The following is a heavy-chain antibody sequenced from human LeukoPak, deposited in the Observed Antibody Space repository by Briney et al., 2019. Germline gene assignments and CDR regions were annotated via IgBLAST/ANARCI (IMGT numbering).Heavy chain of an antibody. Sequence: SETLSLTCTVSGGSVNGYYWNWIRQAPGKGLQWIGFIHYSGLTVYSPSLQSRVSMSVDTSRNQFSLDLSSVTAADTALYYCARDPPEDEWNSLDSWGQGILVTVSS. CDR2: IHYSGLT. D-gene: IGHD1-7*01. V-gene: IGHV4-59*02. CDR1: GGSVNGYY. J-gene: IGHJ4*02. CDR3: ARDPPEDEWNSLDS.